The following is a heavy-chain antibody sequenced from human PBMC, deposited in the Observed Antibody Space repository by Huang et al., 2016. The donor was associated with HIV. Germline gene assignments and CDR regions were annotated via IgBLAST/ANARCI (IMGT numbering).Heavy chain of an antibody. J-gene: IGHJ4*02. Sequence: EVQLVESGGGLVKPGGSLRLSCAASGFTFSSYSMNWVRQAPGKGLEWVSYISSSSRYIDYADSVKGRFTIARDNAKNSLYLQMNSLRAEDTAVYYCARAVPTPNRFGVGGFDYWGQGTLVTVSS. CDR1: GFTFSSYS. D-gene: IGHD3-3*01. CDR3: ARAVPTPNRFGVGGFDY. V-gene: IGHV3-21*01. CDR2: ISSSSRYI.